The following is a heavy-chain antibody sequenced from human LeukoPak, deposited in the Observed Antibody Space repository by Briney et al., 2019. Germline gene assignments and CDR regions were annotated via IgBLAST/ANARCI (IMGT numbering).Heavy chain of an antibody. CDR2: ISSRGSTV. J-gene: IGHJ3*02. CDR3: ARVGWVLRYAFDI. V-gene: IGHV3-48*03. CDR1: GFSLSSYE. Sequence: GGSLRLSCEASGFSLSSYEMNWVRQAPGKGLEWVSHISSRGSTVYYADSVKGRFTISRDNAKNSLYLQMNSLRAEDTAVYYCARVGWVLRYAFDIWGQGTMVTVSS. D-gene: IGHD3-16*01.